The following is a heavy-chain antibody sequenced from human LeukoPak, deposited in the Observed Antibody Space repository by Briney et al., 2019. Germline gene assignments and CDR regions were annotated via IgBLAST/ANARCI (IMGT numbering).Heavy chain of an antibody. CDR1: GGSFSGYY. D-gene: IGHD3-10*01. CDR3: ARFGGDSYWYFDL. Sequence: SETLSLTCAVYGGSFSGYYWGWIRQPPGKGLEWIGEINHSGSTNYNPSLKSRVTISVDTSKNQFSLKLSSVTAADTAVYYCARFGGDSYWYFDLWGRGTLVTVSS. J-gene: IGHJ2*01. CDR2: INHSGST. V-gene: IGHV4-34*01.